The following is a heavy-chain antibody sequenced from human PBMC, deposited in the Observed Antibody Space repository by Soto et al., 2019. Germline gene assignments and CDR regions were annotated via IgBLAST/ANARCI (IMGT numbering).Heavy chain of an antibody. CDR1: GYTFTGYY. CDR3: ARVNGGSYYYYYGMDV. J-gene: IGHJ6*02. CDR2: INPNSGGT. V-gene: IGHV1-2*02. Sequence: ASVKVSCKASGYTFTGYYMHWVRQAPGQGLEWMGWINPNSGGTNYAQKFQGRVTMTRDTSISTAYMELSRLRSDDTAVYYCARVNGGSYYYYYGMDVWGQGTTVTVAS. D-gene: IGHD1-26*01.